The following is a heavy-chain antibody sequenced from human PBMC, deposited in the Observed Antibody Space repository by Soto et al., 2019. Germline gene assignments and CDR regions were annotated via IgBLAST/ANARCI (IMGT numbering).Heavy chain of an antibody. CDR3: ARDRAGDNTINFYYGMDV. CDR1: GYIFTSYY. J-gene: IGHJ6*02. Sequence: ASVKVSCKACGYIFTSYYIHWVLQSPVQALEWMGIINPSGGSTTYAQKFQDRVTMTRDTSTSTVYMELSSLRSDDTAVYYCARDRAGDNTINFYYGMDVWGQGTTVTVSS. V-gene: IGHV1-46*01. D-gene: IGHD2-21*02. CDR2: INPSGGST.